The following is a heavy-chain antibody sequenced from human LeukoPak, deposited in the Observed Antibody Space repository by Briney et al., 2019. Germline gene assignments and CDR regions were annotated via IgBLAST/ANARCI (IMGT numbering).Heavy chain of an antibody. D-gene: IGHD4/OR15-4a*01. Sequence: GGSLRLSCAASGFTFSDHYMDWVRQAPGKGLEWVGRSRNKANSYTTEYAPSVKGRFTISRDDTKNSLLLQMNSLKTEDTAVYYCDRAPSIGATYSFDYWGQGTLVTVSS. CDR1: GFTFSDHY. CDR2: SRNKANSYTT. CDR3: DRAPSIGATYSFDY. V-gene: IGHV3-72*01. J-gene: IGHJ4*02.